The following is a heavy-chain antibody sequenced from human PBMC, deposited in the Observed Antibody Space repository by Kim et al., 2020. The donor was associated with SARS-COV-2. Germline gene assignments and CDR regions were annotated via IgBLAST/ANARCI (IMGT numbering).Heavy chain of an antibody. D-gene: IGHD3-9*01. Sequence: YNPSIKSRVTISVDTTKNQFSLKLSSVTAADTAVYYCARRMEDFDRFFDYWGQGTLVTVSS. CDR3: ARRMEDFDRFFDY. J-gene: IGHJ4*02. V-gene: IGHV4-39*01.